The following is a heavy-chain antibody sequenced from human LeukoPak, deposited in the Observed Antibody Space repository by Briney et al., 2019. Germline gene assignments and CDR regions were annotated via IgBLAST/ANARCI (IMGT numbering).Heavy chain of an antibody. CDR1: GFTFSSYG. CDR3: AKDTKRWKTYYYASGSYYFDY. Sequence: GGSLRLSCAASGFTFSSYGMHWVRQAPGKGLEWVAFIRYDGSNKYYAGSVKGRFTISRDNSKNTLYLQMNSLRAEDTAMYYCAKDTKRWKTYYYASGSYYFDYWGQGTLVTVSS. V-gene: IGHV3-30*02. CDR2: IRYDGSNK. D-gene: IGHD3-10*01. J-gene: IGHJ4*02.